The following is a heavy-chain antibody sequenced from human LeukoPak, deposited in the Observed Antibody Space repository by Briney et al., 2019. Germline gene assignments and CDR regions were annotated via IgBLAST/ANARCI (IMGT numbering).Heavy chain of an antibody. V-gene: IGHV3-30*02. D-gene: IGHD6-19*01. CDR3: AKDQAVAGHPLDY. CDR1: KFTFSNYD. J-gene: IGHJ4*02. Sequence: GGSLRLSCAASKFTFSNYDMHWVRQAPGKGLEWVAFMRYDGNNKYYSDSVKGRFTISRDNSKNTLYLQMNSLRAEDTAVYYCAKDQAVAGHPLDYWGQGTLVTVSS. CDR2: MRYDGNNK.